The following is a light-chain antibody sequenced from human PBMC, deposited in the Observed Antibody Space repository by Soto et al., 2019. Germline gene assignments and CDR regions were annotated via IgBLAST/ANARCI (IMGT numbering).Light chain of an antibody. CDR2: DAS. CDR1: HSVRNN. J-gene: IGKJ1*01. Sequence: PGESATISCRASHSVRNNLAWYQQRPGQAPTLHIYDASTRANDIPARFSGSGSGTDFTLPIRRMEPADYAVAYCQQYSTSRTFGQGTQVEIK. CDR3: QQYSTSRT. V-gene: IGKV3-20*01.